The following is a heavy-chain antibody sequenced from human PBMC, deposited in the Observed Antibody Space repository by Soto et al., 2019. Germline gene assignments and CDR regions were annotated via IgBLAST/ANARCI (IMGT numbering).Heavy chain of an antibody. CDR3: AKGPVAGLYYFDY. J-gene: IGHJ4*02. V-gene: IGHV3-23*01. CDR2: ISGSVDST. D-gene: IGHD6-19*01. CDR1: GFTFSSYA. Sequence: PGGSLRLSCAASGFTFSSYAMSWVRQAPGKGLEWVSVISGSVDSTYSADSVKGRFTLSRDTSKNTLYLQMNSLRAEDTAVYYCAKGPVAGLYYFDYWGQGALVTVSS.